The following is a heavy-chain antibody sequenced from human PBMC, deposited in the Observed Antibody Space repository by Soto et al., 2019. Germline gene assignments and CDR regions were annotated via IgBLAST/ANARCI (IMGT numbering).Heavy chain of an antibody. J-gene: IGHJ4*02. CDR3: ARTRGYSDYDLDY. CDR2: ISYSGVST. CDR1: GFAFISYA. D-gene: IGHD5-12*01. V-gene: IGHV3-23*01. Sequence: VGSLILSSASSGFAFISYAMTWVRQAPGKGLEWVSAISYSGVSTYYADSVKGRFTISRDSSEHTLSLQMHSLRVDDTAVYYCARTRGYSDYDLDYWGQGTLVTVS.